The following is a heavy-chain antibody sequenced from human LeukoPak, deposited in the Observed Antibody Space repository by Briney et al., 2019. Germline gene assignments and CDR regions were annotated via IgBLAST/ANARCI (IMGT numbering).Heavy chain of an antibody. CDR2: INPNSGAT. D-gene: IGHD3-3*01. V-gene: IGHV1-2*02. Sequence: ASVKVSCKASGYTFTAYYIHWLRQAPGQGLEWMAWINPNSGATKYAQKFQDRVTMTRDTSISTAYMELSRLRSDDTAVYYCASERSHDFWSGYPLDVWGKGTTVTVSS. J-gene: IGHJ6*04. CDR1: GYTFTAYY. CDR3: ASERSHDFWSGYPLDV.